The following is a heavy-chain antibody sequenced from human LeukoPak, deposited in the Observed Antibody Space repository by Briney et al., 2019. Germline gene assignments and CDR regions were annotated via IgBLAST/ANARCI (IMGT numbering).Heavy chain of an antibody. CDR3: VWHYFDY. D-gene: IGHD3-16*01. Sequence: KTGGSLRLSCATSGFTFSNAWMSWARQAPGKGLEWVGRIKNKADGGTTDYTVPVKGRFTISRDGAKNTLYLQMDSLISEDTAIYYCVWHYFDYWGQGALVTVSS. CDR1: GFTFSNAW. V-gene: IGHV3-15*01. J-gene: IGHJ4*02. CDR2: IKNKADGGTT.